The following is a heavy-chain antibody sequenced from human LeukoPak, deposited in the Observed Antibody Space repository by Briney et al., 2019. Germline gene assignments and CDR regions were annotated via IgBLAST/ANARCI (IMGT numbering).Heavy chain of an antibody. J-gene: IGHJ6*02. D-gene: IGHD2-2*01. CDR1: GGTFSSYA. CDR2: INTNTGNP. Sequence: ASVKVSCKASGGTFSSYAISWVRQAPGQGLEWMGWINTNTGNPTYAQGFTGRFVFSLDTSVSTAYLQISSLKAEDTAVYYCARVRRYCSSTTCYGSIDGMDVWGQGTTVTISS. V-gene: IGHV7-4-1*02. CDR3: ARVRRYCSSTTCYGSIDGMDV.